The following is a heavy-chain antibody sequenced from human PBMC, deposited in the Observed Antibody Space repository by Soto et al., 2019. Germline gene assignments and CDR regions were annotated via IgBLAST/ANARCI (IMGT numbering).Heavy chain of an antibody. J-gene: IGHJ4*02. CDR1: GGSISSSSYY. D-gene: IGHD2-15*01. V-gene: IGHV4-39*07. CDR2: IYYSGST. CDR3: VRMKTGGSRPVDH. Sequence: SETLSLTCTVSGGSISSSSYYWGWIRQPPGKGLEWIGTIYYSGSTYYKPSLQSRAAFSLDTSKNHFSLKLTSATATDTAVYYCVRMKTGGSRPVDHWGQGTLVTVSS.